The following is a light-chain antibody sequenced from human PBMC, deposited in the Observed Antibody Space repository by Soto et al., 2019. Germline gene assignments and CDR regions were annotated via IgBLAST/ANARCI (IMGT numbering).Light chain of an antibody. CDR1: QSVSSN. Sequence: EIVMTQSPATLSVSPGERATLSCRASQSVSSNLAWYQQKPGQAPRRLIYGASTRATGIPARFSGSGSGTECTLTISSLQSEDFAVYYCQQYNNWPGKFGQGTKVEIK. CDR2: GAS. J-gene: IGKJ1*01. CDR3: QQYNNWPGK. V-gene: IGKV3-15*01.